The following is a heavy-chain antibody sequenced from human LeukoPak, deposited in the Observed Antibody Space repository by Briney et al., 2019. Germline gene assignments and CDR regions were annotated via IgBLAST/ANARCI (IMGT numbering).Heavy chain of an antibody. CDR3: VREKGHYGPGISYTTDAFDI. V-gene: IGHV4-59*02. D-gene: IGHD3-10*01. CDR1: GDSVNKFY. CDR2: VYYSGST. J-gene: IGHJ3*02. Sequence: PSETLSLTCNVSGDSVNKFYWTWIRQTPGKGLEWIGYVYYSGSTNYIPSLKSRVTISIDTSRNQFSLNLRSVTAADTAVYYCVREKGHYGPGISYTTDAFDIWGKGTVVTVSS.